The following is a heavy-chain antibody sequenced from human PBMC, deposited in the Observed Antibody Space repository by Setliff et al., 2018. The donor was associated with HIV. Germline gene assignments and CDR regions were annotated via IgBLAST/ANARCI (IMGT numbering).Heavy chain of an antibody. CDR1: GGTFSSYA. CDR3: ARDLAAAGTLGY. Sequence: SVKVSCKASGGTFSSYAISWVRQAPGQGLEWMGGIIPILGIANYAQKFQGRVTITTDESTSTAYMELSSLRSEDTAVYYCARDLAAAGTLGYWGQGTLVTVSS. V-gene: IGHV1-69*10. D-gene: IGHD6-13*01. CDR2: IIPILGIA. J-gene: IGHJ4*02.